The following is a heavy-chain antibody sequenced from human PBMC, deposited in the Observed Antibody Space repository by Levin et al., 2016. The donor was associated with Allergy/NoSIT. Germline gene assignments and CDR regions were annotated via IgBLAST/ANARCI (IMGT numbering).Heavy chain of an antibody. CDR3: ARRKNRGGWLVQLGDAFDI. D-gene: IGHD6-19*01. Sequence: WIRQPPGKGLEWIGYIYYSGSTNYNPSLKSRVTISVDTSKNQFSLKLSSVTAADTAVYYCARRKNRGGWLVQLGDAFDIWGQGTMVTVSS. J-gene: IGHJ3*02. V-gene: IGHV4-59*08. CDR2: IYYSGST.